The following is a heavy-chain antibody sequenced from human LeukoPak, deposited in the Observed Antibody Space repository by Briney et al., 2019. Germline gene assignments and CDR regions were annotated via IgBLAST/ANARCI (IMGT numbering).Heavy chain of an antibody. CDR2: IYPGDSDT. J-gene: IGHJ5*02. D-gene: IGHD3-10*01. CDR3: ARQCCRGASPGFDP. CDR1: GSIFTDYW. V-gene: IGHV5-51*01. Sequence: GASLQISCKGSGSIFTDYWIAWVRPLAGKGLELMGIIYPGDSDTRYSPSFQGQVTFSADKSISTAYLQWSSLRASDTAIYYCARQCCRGASPGFDPWGQGTLVTVSS.